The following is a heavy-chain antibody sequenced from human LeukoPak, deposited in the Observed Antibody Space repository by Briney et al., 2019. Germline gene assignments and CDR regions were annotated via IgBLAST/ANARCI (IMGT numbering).Heavy chain of an antibody. D-gene: IGHD1-1*01. J-gene: IGHJ4*02. Sequence: SETLSLTCAVSGGSISSSNWWSWVRQPPGKGLEWIGEIYHSGSTNYNPSLKSRVTISVDKSKNQFSLKLSSVTAADTAVYYCASLKTTLKSVQFDYWGQGTLVTVSS. V-gene: IGHV4-4*02. CDR1: GGSISSSNW. CDR2: IYHSGST. CDR3: ASLKTTLKSVQFDY.